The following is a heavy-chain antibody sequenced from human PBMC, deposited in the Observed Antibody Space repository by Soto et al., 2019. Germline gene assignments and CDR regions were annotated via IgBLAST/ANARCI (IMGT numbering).Heavy chain of an antibody. J-gene: IGHJ4*02. CDR1: GGSVSSGSYY. CDR2: IYYSGST. Sequence: PSETLSLTCTVSGGSVSSGSYYWSWIRQPPGKGLEWIGYIYYSGSTNYNPSLKSRVTISVDTSKNQFSLKLSSVTAADTAVYSCARDDGYRYGSFDYWGQGTLVTVSS. V-gene: IGHV4-61*01. CDR3: ARDDGYRYGSFDY. D-gene: IGHD5-18*01.